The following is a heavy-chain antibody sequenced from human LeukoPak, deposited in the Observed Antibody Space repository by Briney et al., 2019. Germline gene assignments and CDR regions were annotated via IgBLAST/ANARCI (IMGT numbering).Heavy chain of an antibody. J-gene: IGHJ4*02. V-gene: IGHV1-18*01. Sequence: ASVKVSCKASGYTFTSYGINWVRQAPGQGLEWMGWISPYNGNTNYAQKLQGRVTMTTDTSTSIGYMELRSLRSDDTAVYYCARSPHILTGENFDFWGQGTLVTVSS. CDR3: ARSPHILTGENFDF. CDR1: GYTFTSYG. CDR2: ISPYNGNT. D-gene: IGHD3-9*01.